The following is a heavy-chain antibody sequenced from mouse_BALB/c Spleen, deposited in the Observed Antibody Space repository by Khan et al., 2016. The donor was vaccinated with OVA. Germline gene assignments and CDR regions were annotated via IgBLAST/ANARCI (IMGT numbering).Heavy chain of an antibody. CDR1: SYSITSDYA. CDR2: ISYSGST. V-gene: IGHV3-2*02. CDR3: ARDGSRYNYAMDY. J-gene: IGHJ4*01. D-gene: IGHD2-3*01. Sequence: EVQLVESGPGLVKPSQSLSLTCTVTSYSITSDYAWNWIRQFPGNKLEWMGYISYSGSTNYNPALKSRISITRDTSKNQFFLQLNSVTTEDTATYYCARDGSRYNYAMDYWGQGTSVTVSS.